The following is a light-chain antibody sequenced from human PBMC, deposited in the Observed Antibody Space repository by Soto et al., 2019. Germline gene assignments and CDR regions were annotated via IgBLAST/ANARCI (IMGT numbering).Light chain of an antibody. CDR3: CSYVGSSTMV. CDR2: EVS. Sequence: QSALTQPASVSGSPGQSITISCTGTSSDVGSYNLVSWYQQHPGKAPTLMIYEVSKRPSGVSNRFSGSMSGNTAPLTVSGLQAEDEADYYCCSYVGSSTMVFGGGTKLTVL. CDR1: SSDVGSYNL. V-gene: IGLV2-23*02. J-gene: IGLJ2*01.